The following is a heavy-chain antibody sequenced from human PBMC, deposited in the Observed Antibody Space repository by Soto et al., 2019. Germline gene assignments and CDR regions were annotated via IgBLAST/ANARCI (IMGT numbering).Heavy chain of an antibody. CDR1: GYTFTSYG. D-gene: IGHD2-2*01. CDR2: ISAYNGNT. CDR3: ARDEYCSSTSCYERYYYYYYMDV. Sequence: ASVKVSSKDSGYTFTSYGISWVRQAPGQGHEWMGWISAYNGNTNYAQKLQGRVTMTTDTSTSTAYMELRSLRSDDTAVYYCARDEYCSSTSCYERYYYYYYMDVWGKGTTVTVSS. V-gene: IGHV1-18*01. J-gene: IGHJ6*03.